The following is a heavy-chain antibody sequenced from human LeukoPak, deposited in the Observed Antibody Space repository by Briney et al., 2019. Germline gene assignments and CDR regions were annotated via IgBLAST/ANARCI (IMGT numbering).Heavy chain of an antibody. Sequence: PSETLSLTCTVSGGSISSSSYDWGWIRQPPGKGLEWIGSINYSGSTYYNPSLKSRVTISVDTSKNQFSLKLSSVTAADTAVYYCARGTMVRGVIGAFDIWGQGTMVTVSS. CDR1: GGSISSSSYD. CDR3: ARGTMVRGVIGAFDI. V-gene: IGHV4-39*01. J-gene: IGHJ3*02. CDR2: INYSGST. D-gene: IGHD3-10*01.